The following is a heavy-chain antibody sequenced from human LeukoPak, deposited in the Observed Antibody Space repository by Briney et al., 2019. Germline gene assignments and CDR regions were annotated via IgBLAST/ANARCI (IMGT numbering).Heavy chain of an antibody. V-gene: IGHV3-23*01. D-gene: IGHD4-4*01. CDR1: GFTFSSYA. CDR2: ISGSGGST. J-gene: IGHJ6*02. CDR3: AKVDSTGYYYYYGMDV. Sequence: TGGSLRLSCAASGFTFSSYAMSWVRQAPGKGLEWVSAISGSGGSTYYADSVKGRFTISRDNSKNTLYLQMNSLRAEDTAVYYCAKVDSTGYYYYYGMDVWGQGTTVTVSS.